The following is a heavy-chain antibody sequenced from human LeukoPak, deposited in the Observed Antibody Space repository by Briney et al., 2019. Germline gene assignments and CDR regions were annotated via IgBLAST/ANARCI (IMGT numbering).Heavy chain of an antibody. CDR1: GFTSSDFY. CDR3: ARGRFNTYYFDY. J-gene: IGHJ4*02. D-gene: IGHD3-10*01. V-gene: IGHV3-11*01. CDR2: ISSTGITK. Sequence: GGSLRLYCAASGFTSSDFYMIWLRQAPGKGLEWVSYISSTGITKYYADSVEGRFTISRDNAENSLYLQVDSVRAEDTAVYYCARGRFNTYYFDYWGQGTLVTVSS.